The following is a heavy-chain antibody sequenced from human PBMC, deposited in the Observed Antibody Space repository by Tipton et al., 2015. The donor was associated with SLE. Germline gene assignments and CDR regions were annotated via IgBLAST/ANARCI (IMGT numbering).Heavy chain of an antibody. V-gene: IGHV1-46*03. Sequence: QSGPEVKKPGASVKVSCKAYGYTSTNYQFHWVRRAPGQGLEWMGIINPGADYTAYAQNFQGRVTMTRDMSRNPVCMELSGLRSEDTAIYYCARESDSPDVWGQGTTVTVSS. CDR3: ARESDSPDV. D-gene: IGHD2-15*01. J-gene: IGHJ6*02. CDR1: GYTSTNYQ. CDR2: INPGADYT.